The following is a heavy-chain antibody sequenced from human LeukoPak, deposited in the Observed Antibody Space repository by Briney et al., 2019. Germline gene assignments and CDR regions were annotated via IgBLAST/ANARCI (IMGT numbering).Heavy chain of an antibody. J-gene: IGHJ4*02. D-gene: IGHD2/OR15-2a*01. Sequence: ASVKVSCKLSGDTLSELSMHWVRQSPGGGLEWMGGFDPEEDETIYAQKFHGRVTMTEDASTDTAYLELSSLRSEDTAVYFCATDSRSAGYFNYDFDHWGQGTLVTVSS. CDR2: FDPEEDET. CDR3: ATDSRSAGYFNYDFDH. V-gene: IGHV1-24*01. CDR1: GDTLSELS.